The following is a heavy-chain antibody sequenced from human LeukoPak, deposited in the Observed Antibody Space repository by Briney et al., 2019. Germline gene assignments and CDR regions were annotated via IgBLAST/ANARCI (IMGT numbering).Heavy chain of an antibody. CDR3: AKAAAAGTVDSLDY. D-gene: IGHD6-13*01. Sequence: GGSLRLSCAASGFTFSTYAMSWVRQAPGKGLECVSALSGNGNTIYYADSVKGRFTISRDNSKNTLYLQMNSLRAEDTAVYYCAKAAAAGTVDSLDYWGQGTLVTVSS. J-gene: IGHJ4*02. V-gene: IGHV3-23*01. CDR1: GFTFSTYA. CDR2: LSGNGNTI.